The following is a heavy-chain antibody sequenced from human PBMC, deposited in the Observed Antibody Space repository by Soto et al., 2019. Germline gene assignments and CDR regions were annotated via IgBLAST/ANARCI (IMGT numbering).Heavy chain of an antibody. J-gene: IGHJ6*02. Sequence: VKVSCKASGYTFTSYGISWVRQAPGQGLEWMGWISAYNGNTNYAQKLQGRVTMTTDTSTGTAYMELRSLRSDDTAVYYCARDPPSGRRYYYYYGMDVWGQGTTVTVSS. CDR3: ARDPPSGRRYYYYYGMDV. CDR2: ISAYNGNT. CDR1: GYTFTSYG. D-gene: IGHD3-10*01. V-gene: IGHV1-18*01.